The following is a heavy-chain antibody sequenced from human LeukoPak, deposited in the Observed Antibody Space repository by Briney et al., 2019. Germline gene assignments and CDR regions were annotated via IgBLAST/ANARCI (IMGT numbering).Heavy chain of an antibody. CDR2: FSGRDSTT. CDR3: AKGEGATVY. CDR1: GFSFRNYA. D-gene: IGHD1-26*01. V-gene: IGHV3-23*01. J-gene: IGHJ4*02. Sequence: AGGSLRLSCVASGFSFRNYAMSWVRQAPGKGLEWVSVFSGRDSTTDYADSVRGRFTISRDNSKNTLYLQMNSLRVDDTAVYYCAKGEGATVYWGQGTLVTVSS.